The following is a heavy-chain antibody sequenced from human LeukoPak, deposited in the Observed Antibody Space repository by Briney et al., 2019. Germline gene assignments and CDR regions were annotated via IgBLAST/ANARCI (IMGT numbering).Heavy chain of an antibody. V-gene: IGHV7-4-1*02. J-gene: IGHJ5*02. Sequence: ASVKASCKASVYAFTEYAMNWVRQAPGQGLEWMGWINTYTGNATYGQGFTGRFVFSLDTSVSTAYLQISSLKAEDSAVYYCARDPIRISGSVAYDPWGQGTLVTVSS. CDR1: VYAFTEYA. D-gene: IGHD5-12*01. CDR3: ARDPIRISGSVAYDP. CDR2: INTYTGNA.